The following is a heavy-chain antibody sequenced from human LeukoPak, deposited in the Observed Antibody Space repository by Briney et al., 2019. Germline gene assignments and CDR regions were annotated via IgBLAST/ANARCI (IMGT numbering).Heavy chain of an antibody. D-gene: IGHD6-19*01. CDR2: INHSGST. Sequence: SETLSLTCAVYGGSFSGYYWSWIRQPPGKGLEWIGEINHSGSTNYNPSLRSRVTISVDTSKNQFSLKLTSVTAADTAVYYCARTAEYSSGWYIDSWGQGILVTVSS. V-gene: IGHV4-34*01. CDR3: ARTAEYSSGWYIDS. CDR1: GGSFSGYY. J-gene: IGHJ4*02.